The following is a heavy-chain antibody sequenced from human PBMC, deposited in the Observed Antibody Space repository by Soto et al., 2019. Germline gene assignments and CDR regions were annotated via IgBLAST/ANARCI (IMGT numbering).Heavy chain of an antibody. V-gene: IGHV3-30*18. CDR2: ISHDGSNK. CDR3: AKGDRIAAAGHFDY. Sequence: QVQLVESGGGVVQPGRSLRLSCAASGFTFSSYGMHWVRQAPGKGLEWVSVISHDGSNKYYADSVKGRFTISRDNSKNTLYLQMNSLRAEDTAVHYCAKGDRIAAAGHFDYWGQGTLVTVSS. D-gene: IGHD6-13*01. CDR1: GFTFSSYG. J-gene: IGHJ4*02.